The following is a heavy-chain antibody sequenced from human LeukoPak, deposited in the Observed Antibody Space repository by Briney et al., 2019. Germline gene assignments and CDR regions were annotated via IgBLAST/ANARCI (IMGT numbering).Heavy chain of an antibody. V-gene: IGHV3-7*03. CDR2: VNRDGSET. CDR3: ARNNGMDV. Sequence: GGSLRLSCAASGFALSSHWMTWVRQVPGRGPEWVANVNRDGSETYYLDSVKGRFTISKDNAKNSLYLQMNSLRAEDTALYHRARNNGMDVWGQGTAVIVSS. J-gene: IGHJ6*02. CDR1: GFALSSHW.